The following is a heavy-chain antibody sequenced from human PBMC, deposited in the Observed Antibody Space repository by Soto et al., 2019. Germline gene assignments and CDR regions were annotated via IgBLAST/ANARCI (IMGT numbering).Heavy chain of an antibody. J-gene: IGHJ3*02. Sequence: SETLSLTCTFSGCSISSYYWSWIRQPPGKGLEWIGYIYYSGSTNYNPSLKSRVTISVDTSKNQFSLKLSSVTAADTAVYYCARPTVTTWGGLGAFDIWGQGTMVT. CDR2: IYYSGST. CDR3: ARPTVTTWGGLGAFDI. V-gene: IGHV4-59*08. CDR1: GCSISSYY. D-gene: IGHD4-17*01.